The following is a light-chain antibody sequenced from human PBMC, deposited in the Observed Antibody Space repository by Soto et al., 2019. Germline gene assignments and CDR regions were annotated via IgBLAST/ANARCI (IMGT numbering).Light chain of an antibody. CDR1: SSDVGGYNY. V-gene: IGLV2-14*01. J-gene: IGLJ2*01. CDR3: SSYTSSSTPVV. CDR2: DVG. Sequence: QLVLTQPASVSGSPGQSITISCTGTSSDVGGYNYVSWYQQHPGKAPKLMIYDVGNRPSGVSNRFSGSKSGNTASLTISGLQAEDEADYYCSSYTSSSTPVVLGGGTKLTVL.